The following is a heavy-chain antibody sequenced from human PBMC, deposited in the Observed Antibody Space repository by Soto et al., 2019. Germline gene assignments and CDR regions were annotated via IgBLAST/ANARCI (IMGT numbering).Heavy chain of an antibody. CDR1: GGTFSSHT. J-gene: IGHJ5*02. Sequence: QVQLVQSGAEVKKAGSSVKVSCTASGGTFSSHTIIWVRQAPGQGLEWMGRIIPILSMVNYAQKFQGRVTITADKSTGTAFMELSSLRFEDTAMYYCASPHSTYNWFDPWGQGTLVTVSS. D-gene: IGHD2-15*01. CDR2: IIPILSMV. CDR3: ASPHSTYNWFDP. V-gene: IGHV1-69*02.